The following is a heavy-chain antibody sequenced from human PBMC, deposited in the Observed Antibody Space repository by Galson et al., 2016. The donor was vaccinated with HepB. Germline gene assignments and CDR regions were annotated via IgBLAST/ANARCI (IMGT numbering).Heavy chain of an antibody. CDR3: ARGNGHGTGAFGI. D-gene: IGHD1-1*01. CDR1: GFTVSSNY. CDR2: IYSGGDT. J-gene: IGHJ3*02. V-gene: IGHV3-66*01. Sequence: SLRLSCAASGFTVSSNYMSWVRQAPGKGLEWVSIIYSGGDTYYADSVKGRFTISRDTLRNTLYVQMNSLRAEDTAVYYCARGNGHGTGAFGIWGQGTMVTVSS.